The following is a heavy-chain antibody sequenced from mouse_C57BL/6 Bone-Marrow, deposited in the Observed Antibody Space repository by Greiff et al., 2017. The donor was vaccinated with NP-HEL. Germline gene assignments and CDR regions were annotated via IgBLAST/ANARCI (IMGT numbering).Heavy chain of an antibody. CDR3: ARYRWPPFAY. D-gene: IGHD2-14*01. J-gene: IGHJ3*01. Sequence: VKLVESGAELARPGASVKLSCKASGYTFTSYGISWVKQRTGQGLEWIGEIYPRSGNTYYNEKFKGKATLTADKSSSTAYMELRSLTSEDSAVYFCARYRWPPFAYWGQGTLVTVSA. V-gene: IGHV1-81*01. CDR2: IYPRSGNT. CDR1: GYTFTSYG.